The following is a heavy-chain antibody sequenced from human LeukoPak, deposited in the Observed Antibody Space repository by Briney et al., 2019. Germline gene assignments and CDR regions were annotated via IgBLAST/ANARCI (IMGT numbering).Heavy chain of an antibody. J-gene: IGHJ4*02. CDR1: GGSISSYY. CDR3: ARHLGYDILGLDY. D-gene: IGHD3-9*01. CDR2: IYYSGST. V-gene: IGHV4-59*08. Sequence: KPSETLSLTCTVSGGSISSYYWSWIRQPPGKGLEWIGYIYYSGSTNYNPSLKSRVTISVDTSKNQFSLKLSSVTAADTAVYYCARHLGYDILGLDYWGQGTLVTVSS.